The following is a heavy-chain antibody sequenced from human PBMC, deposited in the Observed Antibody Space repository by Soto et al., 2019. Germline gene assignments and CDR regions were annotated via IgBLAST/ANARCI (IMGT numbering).Heavy chain of an antibody. Sequence: GGSLRLSCAASGFTFSSYGMHWVRQAPGKGLEWVAVISYDGSNKYYADSVKGRFTISRDNSKNTLYLQMNSLRAEDTAVYYCAKVPTAHNYGDYLPGDYYYYMDVWGKGTTVTVSS. J-gene: IGHJ6*03. CDR2: ISYDGSNK. CDR1: GFTFSSYG. V-gene: IGHV3-30*18. D-gene: IGHD4-17*01. CDR3: AKVPTAHNYGDYLPGDYYYYMDV.